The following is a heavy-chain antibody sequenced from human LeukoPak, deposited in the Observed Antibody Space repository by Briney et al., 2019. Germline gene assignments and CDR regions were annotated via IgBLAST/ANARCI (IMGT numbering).Heavy chain of an antibody. J-gene: IGHJ5*02. CDR1: GNSFGDYY. Sequence: PSETLSLTCTVSGNSFGDYYWSWIRQPAGKGLEWIGRIDTSGSTTYNPSLKSRVTMSVDTSKIQFSLNLMSVTAADTAVYYCTRDTGTTGEVKFDPWGQGTLVTISS. V-gene: IGHV4-4*07. D-gene: IGHD4-17*01. CDR3: TRDTGTTGEVKFDP. CDR2: IDTSGST.